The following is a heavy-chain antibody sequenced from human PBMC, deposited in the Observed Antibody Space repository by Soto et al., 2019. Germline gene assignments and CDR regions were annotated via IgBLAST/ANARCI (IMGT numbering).Heavy chain of an antibody. CDR3: AKRPRALLTFDY. V-gene: IGHV3-23*04. Sequence: EVQLVDSGGGLVQPGGSLRLSCAASGFIFSNYVMSWVRQAPGKGLEWVSSISDSGGTSYYADSVKGRFTISRDNSKNTRDLQMNSLRAEDTAIYYCAKRPRALLTFDYWGQGTLVTVSS. D-gene: IGHD1-26*01. CDR2: ISDSGGTS. J-gene: IGHJ4*02. CDR1: GFIFSNYV.